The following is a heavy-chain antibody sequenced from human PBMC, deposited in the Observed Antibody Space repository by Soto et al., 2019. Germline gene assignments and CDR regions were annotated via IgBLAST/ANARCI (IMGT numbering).Heavy chain of an antibody. Sequence: SETLSLTCAMFGGSFSDYYGSWFRQPPGKGLEWIGYIYYSGSTNYNPSLKSRVTISVDTSKNQFSLKLSSVTAADTAVYYCARQWRPLDAFDIWGQGTMVTVSS. CDR1: GGSFSDYY. V-gene: IGHV4-59*08. CDR2: IYYSGST. J-gene: IGHJ3*02. CDR3: ARQWRPLDAFDI. D-gene: IGHD6-6*01.